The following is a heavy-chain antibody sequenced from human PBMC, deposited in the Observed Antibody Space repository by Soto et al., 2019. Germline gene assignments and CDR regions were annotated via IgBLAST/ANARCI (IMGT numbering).Heavy chain of an antibody. V-gene: IGHV1-46*01. CDR3: AMIIAVAGSFDY. CDR1: GYTFTSYY. J-gene: IGHJ4*02. Sequence: ASVKVSCKASGYTFTSYYMHWVRQAPGQGLEWMGIINPSGGSTSYAQKFQGRVTMTRDTSTSTVYMELSSLRSEDTAVYYCAMIIAVAGSFDYWGQGTLVTVSS. CDR2: INPSGGST. D-gene: IGHD6-19*01.